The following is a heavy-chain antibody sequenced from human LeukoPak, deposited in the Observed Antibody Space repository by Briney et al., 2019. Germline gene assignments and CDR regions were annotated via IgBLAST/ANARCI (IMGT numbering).Heavy chain of an antibody. Sequence: GASVKVSCKASGYTFTSYYMHWVRQAPGQGLEWMGIINPSGGSTSYAQKFQGRVTMTRDTSTSTVYMELSSPRSEDTAVYYCASSSRGVLVGATFWGQGTLVTVSS. CDR3: ASSSRGVLVGATF. J-gene: IGHJ4*02. V-gene: IGHV1-46*01. CDR2: INPSGGST. CDR1: GYTFTSYY. D-gene: IGHD1-26*01.